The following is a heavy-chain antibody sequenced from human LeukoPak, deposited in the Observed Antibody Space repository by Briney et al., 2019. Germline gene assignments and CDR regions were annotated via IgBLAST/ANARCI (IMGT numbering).Heavy chain of an antibody. J-gene: IGHJ4*02. CDR1: GGSISSYY. V-gene: IGHV4-59*08. D-gene: IGHD5-18*01. CDR2: IYYSGST. CDR3: ARSQGGSSYGLFDY. Sequence: PSETLSLTCTVSGGSISSYYWSWIRQPPGKGLEWIGYIYYSGSTNYNPSLKSRVTISVDTSKNQFSLKLSSVTAADTAVYYCARSQGGSSYGLFDYWGQGTLVTVSS.